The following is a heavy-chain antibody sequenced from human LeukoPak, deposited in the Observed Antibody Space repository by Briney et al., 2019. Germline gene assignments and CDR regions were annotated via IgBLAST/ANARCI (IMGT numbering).Heavy chain of an antibody. CDR3: AMSVADGAFDI. J-gene: IGHJ3*02. D-gene: IGHD6-19*01. CDR2: ISDNSNYI. CDR1: GFTFSSSS. V-gene: IGHV3-21*01. Sequence: GGSLRLSCAASGFTFSSSSVNWVRQAPGKGLEWVSSISDNSNYIYYADSLKGRFTISRDNAKNSLYLQMNSLRAEDTAVYYCAMSVADGAFDIWGQGSMVTVSS.